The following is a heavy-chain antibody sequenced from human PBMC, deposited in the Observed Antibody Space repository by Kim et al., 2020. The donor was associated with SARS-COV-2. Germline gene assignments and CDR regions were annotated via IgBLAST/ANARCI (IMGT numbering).Heavy chain of an antibody. CDR2: IYNSGST. V-gene: IGHV4-30-2*01. D-gene: IGHD3-3*01. CDR1: GDSITRGGYS. CDR3: ARGGCYSPPYYYGMDV. Sequence: SETLSLTCTVSGDSITRGGYSWNWIRQPSGKGLQWIGYIYNSGSTTYDPSLKSRLTISIDRSNNQFSLKLTSVTAADTAVYYCARGGCYSPPYYYGMDVWGQGTSVTVSS. J-gene: IGHJ6*02.